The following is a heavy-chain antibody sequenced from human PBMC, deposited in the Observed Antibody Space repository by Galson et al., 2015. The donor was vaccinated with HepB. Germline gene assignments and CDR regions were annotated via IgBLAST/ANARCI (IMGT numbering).Heavy chain of an antibody. V-gene: IGHV1-18*01. CDR3: ARVVGATFGSENFDY. CDR1: GYTFTSYG. Sequence: SVKVSCKASGYTFTSYGISWVRQAPGQGLEWMGWISAYNGNTNCAQKLQGRVTMTTDTSTSTAYMELRSLRSDDTAVYYCARVVGATFGSENFDYWGQGTLVTVSS. CDR2: ISAYNGNT. D-gene: IGHD1-26*01. J-gene: IGHJ4*02.